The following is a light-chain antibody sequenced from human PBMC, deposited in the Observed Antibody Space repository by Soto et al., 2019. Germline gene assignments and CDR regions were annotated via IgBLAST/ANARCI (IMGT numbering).Light chain of an antibody. J-gene: IGLJ2*01. CDR1: SSDVGGYNY. V-gene: IGLV2-8*01. CDR3: SSYAAQKV. CDR2: EVS. Sequence: QSALTQPPSASGSPGQSVTISCTGTSSDVGGYNYVSWYQQHPGKAPKLMIYEVSKRPSGVPDRFSGSKSGNTASLTVSGLQAEDEADYYCSSYAAQKVFGGGTKVTVL.